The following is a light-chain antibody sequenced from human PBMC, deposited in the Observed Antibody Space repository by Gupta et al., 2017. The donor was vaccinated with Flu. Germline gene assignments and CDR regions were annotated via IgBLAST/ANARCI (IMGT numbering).Light chain of an antibody. V-gene: IGLV1-44*01. Sequence: RVTISCSGSSPNIGINTVNWFQQLPGAAPKLLSYSNNQRPSGVPDRFSGSKSGTSASLAISGLQSEDEADYYCAAWDNSLNGWVFGGGTKLTVL. J-gene: IGLJ3*02. CDR2: SNN. CDR3: AAWDNSLNGWV. CDR1: SPNIGINT.